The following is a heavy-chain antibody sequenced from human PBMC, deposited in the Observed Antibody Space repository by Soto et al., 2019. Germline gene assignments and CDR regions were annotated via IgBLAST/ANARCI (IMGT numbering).Heavy chain of an antibody. CDR1: GGSISGYY. CDR2: INHSGST. V-gene: IGHV4-34*01. CDR3: ARAPTGIRYFDWLPVDY. D-gene: IGHD3-9*01. J-gene: IGHJ4*02. Sequence: SETLSLTCTVSGGSISGYYWSWIRQPPGKGLEWIGEINHSGSTNYNPSLKSRVTISVDTSKNQFSLKLSSVTAADTAVYYCARAPTGIRYFDWLPVDYWGQGTLVTVSS.